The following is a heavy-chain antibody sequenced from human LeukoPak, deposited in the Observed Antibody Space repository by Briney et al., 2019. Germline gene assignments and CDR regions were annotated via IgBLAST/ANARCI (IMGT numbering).Heavy chain of an antibody. D-gene: IGHD2-2*01. J-gene: IGHJ5*02. CDR1: GGSFSGYY. CDR3: ARRKRSGCSSTSCLLNWFDP. CDR2: INHSGST. Sequence: PSETLSLTCAVYGGSFSGYYWRWIRQLPGKGLEWIGEINHSGSTNYNPSLKSRVTISVDTSKNQFSLELSSVTAADTAVYYCARRKRSGCSSTSCLLNWFDPWGQGTLVTVSS. V-gene: IGHV4-34*01.